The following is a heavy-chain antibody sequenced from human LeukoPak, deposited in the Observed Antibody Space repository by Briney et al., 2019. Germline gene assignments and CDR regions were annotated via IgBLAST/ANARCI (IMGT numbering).Heavy chain of an antibody. D-gene: IGHD6-13*01. CDR1: GGSFSGYY. CDR3: ARESYSSSWYGDYFDY. J-gene: IGHJ4*02. V-gene: IGHV4-34*01. Sequence: SETLSLTCAVYGGSFSGYYWSWIRQPPGKGLEWIGEINHSGSTNYNPSLKSRVTISVDTSKNQFSLKLGSVTAADTAVYYCARESYSSSWYGDYFDYWGQGTPVTVSS. CDR2: INHSGST.